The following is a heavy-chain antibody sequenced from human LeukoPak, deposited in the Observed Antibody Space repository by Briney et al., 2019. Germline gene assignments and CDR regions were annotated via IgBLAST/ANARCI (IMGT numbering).Heavy chain of an antibody. J-gene: IGHJ6*04. D-gene: IGHD2-21*01. Sequence: GASVKVSCKASGYTFTGYYMHWVRQAPGQGLEWMGWINPNSGGTKYAQKFQGRVTMTRDTSISTAYMELTSLGSDGTAVYYCARGDLVRGYYYMDVWGKGTTVTVSS. V-gene: IGHV1-2*02. CDR3: ARGDLVRGYYYMDV. CDR2: INPNSGGT. CDR1: GYTFTGYY.